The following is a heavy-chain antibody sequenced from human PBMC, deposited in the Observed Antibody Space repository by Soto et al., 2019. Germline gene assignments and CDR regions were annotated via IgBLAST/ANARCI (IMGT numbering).Heavy chain of an antibody. Sequence: SGGSLRLSCAASGFRFDYYNIHWVRQSPGKGLEWVSLITWNGGNSYYADSVKGRFTISRDGTTESVSLQMTSLKREDTGLYFCARETLSYGSALDVWGQGTTVTVSS. CDR1: GFRFDYYN. V-gene: IGHV3-43*01. J-gene: IGHJ6*02. D-gene: IGHD3-16*01. CDR2: ITWNGGNS. CDR3: ARETLSYGSALDV.